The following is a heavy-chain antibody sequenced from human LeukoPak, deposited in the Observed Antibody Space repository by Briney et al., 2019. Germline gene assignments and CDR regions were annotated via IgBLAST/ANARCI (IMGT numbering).Heavy chain of an antibody. Sequence: SETLSLTCTVSGGSISSGGHSWSWIRQPPGRGLEWIGYVYHSGSGSTYCNPSLKSRVTISIDKSKNQFSLKLNSVTAADTAVYYCARINDFWSGPTLDVWGQGTTVTVSS. J-gene: IGHJ6*02. CDR1: GGSISSGGHS. CDR3: ARINDFWSGPTLDV. D-gene: IGHD3-3*01. CDR2: VYHSGSGST. V-gene: IGHV4-30-2*01.